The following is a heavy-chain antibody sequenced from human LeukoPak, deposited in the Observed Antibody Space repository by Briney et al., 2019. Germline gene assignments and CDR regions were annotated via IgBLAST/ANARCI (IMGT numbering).Heavy chain of an antibody. V-gene: IGHV3-48*04. J-gene: IGHJ4*02. D-gene: IGHD3-22*01. CDR1: GFTFSSYS. Sequence: PGGSLRLSCVASGFTFSSYSMSWVRQAPGKGLEWVSYIDTSSSTIYYADSVKGRFTVSRDNAKNSLYLQMNSLRAEDTAVYYCASSKGVVVTPLAYWGQGTLVTVSS. CDR2: IDTSSSTI. CDR3: ASSKGVVVTPLAY.